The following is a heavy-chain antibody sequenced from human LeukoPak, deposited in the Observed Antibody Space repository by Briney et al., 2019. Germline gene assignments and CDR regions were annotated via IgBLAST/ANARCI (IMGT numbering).Heavy chain of an antibody. J-gene: IGHJ4*02. CDR2: IFPSGGEI. CDR1: GFTFSTFA. Sequence: GGSLRLSCEASGFTFSTFAMIWVRQPPGKGLEWVSSIFPSGGEIHYADSVRGRFTISRDNSKSTLSLQMNSLRAEDTAVYYCAREGRYGDYVDYFDYWGQGTLVTVSS. V-gene: IGHV3-23*01. D-gene: IGHD4-17*01. CDR3: AREGRYGDYVDYFDY.